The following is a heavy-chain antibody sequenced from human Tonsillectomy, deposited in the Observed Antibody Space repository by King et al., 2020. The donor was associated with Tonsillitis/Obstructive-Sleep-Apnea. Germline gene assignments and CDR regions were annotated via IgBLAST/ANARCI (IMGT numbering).Heavy chain of an antibody. CDR2: IHNTGTT. CDR3: ARDYCTGTTCYPFDS. V-gene: IGHV4-31*03. CDR1: GGSITSDGYY. J-gene: IGHJ4*02. D-gene: IGHD2-2*01. Sequence: PLQESGPGLVKPSQTLSLTCTVSGGSITSDGYYWRWIRQHPGKGLDWIGYIHNTGTTSYNPSLESRVTMSLDTSKNLFSLRLSSVTAADTAVYYCARDYCTGTTCYPFDSWGQGTLVTVSS.